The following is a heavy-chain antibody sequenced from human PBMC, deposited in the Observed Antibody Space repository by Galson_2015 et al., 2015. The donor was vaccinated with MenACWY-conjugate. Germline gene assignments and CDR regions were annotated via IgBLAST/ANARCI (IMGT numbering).Heavy chain of an antibody. Sequence: SLRLSCAASGFTFSNAWMSWVRQAPGKGLEWVGFIRSKAYGGTTEYAASVKGRFTISRDDSKSIYYLQMNSLKTEDTAVYYCTRVPDYGGAFDIWGQGTMVTVSS. CDR1: GFTFSNAW. J-gene: IGHJ3*02. CDR3: TRVPDYGGAFDI. V-gene: IGHV3-49*04. D-gene: IGHD4-23*01. CDR2: IRSKAYGGTT.